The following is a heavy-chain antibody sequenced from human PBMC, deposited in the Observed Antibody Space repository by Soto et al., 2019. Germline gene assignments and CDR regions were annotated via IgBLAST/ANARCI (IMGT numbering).Heavy chain of an antibody. D-gene: IGHD5-18*01. J-gene: IGHJ4*02. CDR1: GGSISGNY. CDR2: MYYSGST. Sequence: QLQLQESGPGLVKPSETLSLTCTVSGGSISGNYWSWLRKTPGKGLEWIGYMYYSGSTNYNPSLKSRVTMSVDTSKTQLSLRLSSVTAADTAIYYCARYAAMVADYWGQGTLVTVSS. V-gene: IGHV4-59*01. CDR3: ARYAAMVADY.